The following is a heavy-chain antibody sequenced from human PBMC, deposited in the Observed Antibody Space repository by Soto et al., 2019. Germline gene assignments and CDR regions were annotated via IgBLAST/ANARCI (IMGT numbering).Heavy chain of an antibody. D-gene: IGHD2-2*01. CDR1: AFTFSDYY. J-gene: IGHJ4*02. CDR3: AREHTEVGDCSTTSWPFDY. CDR2: ITSSGATI. V-gene: IGHV3-11*01. Sequence: QAQLVESGGGLVKAGGSQRLSCTASAFTFSDYYMNWIRQAPGKGPEWVSYITSSGATIYYADSVKGRFAISRDNAKNILYLQMINLRAEDTAVYYFAREHTEVGDCSTTSWPFDYWGQGSPVTVSS.